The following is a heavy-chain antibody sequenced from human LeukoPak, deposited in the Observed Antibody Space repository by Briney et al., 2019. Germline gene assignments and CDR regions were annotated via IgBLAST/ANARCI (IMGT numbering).Heavy chain of an antibody. J-gene: IGHJ4*02. CDR2: IKPDGSYN. D-gene: IGHD1-1*01. CDR3: ANEMNWPFGY. V-gene: IGHV3-7*02. Sequence: RESLRLSCTASGFTFSHYWMSWVRQAPGKGLEWVATIKPDGSYNDYVDSVKGRFTISRDNAKNSLYLQMSSLRAEDTAVYYCANEMNWPFGYWGQGTLVTVSS. CDR1: GFTFSHYW.